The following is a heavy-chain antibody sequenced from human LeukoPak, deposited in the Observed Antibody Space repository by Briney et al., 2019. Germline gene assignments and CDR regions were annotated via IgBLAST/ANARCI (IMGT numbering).Heavy chain of an antibody. D-gene: IGHD6-13*01. CDR2: IYYTGST. J-gene: IGHJ4*02. V-gene: IGHV4-59*12. Sequence: SETLSLTCSVFGGSISKYYWSWIRQPPGKGLEWIGYIYYTGSTKYNSSLKSRVTMSVDTSKNQFSLKLSSVTAADTAVYYCARDPSSAAGTHFGFDYWGQGTLVTVSS. CDR3: ARDPSSAAGTHFGFDY. CDR1: GGSISKYY.